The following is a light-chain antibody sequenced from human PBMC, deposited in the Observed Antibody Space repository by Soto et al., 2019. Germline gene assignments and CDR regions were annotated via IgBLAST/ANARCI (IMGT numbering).Light chain of an antibody. J-gene: IGLJ1*01. V-gene: IGLV2-14*01. Sequence: QSALTQPASVSGSPGRSITISCTGTSSDVGGYNYVSWYQQHPGKAPKLMIYDVSNRPSGVSNRFSGPKSGNTASLTISGLQAEDEADYYCSSYTSSSTLYVFGTGTKVTVL. CDR2: DVS. CDR1: SSDVGGYNY. CDR3: SSYTSSSTLYV.